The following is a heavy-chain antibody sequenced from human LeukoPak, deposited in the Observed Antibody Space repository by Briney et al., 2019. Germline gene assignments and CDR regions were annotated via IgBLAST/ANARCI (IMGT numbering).Heavy chain of an antibody. CDR2: ISYDGSNK. D-gene: IGHD3-10*01. CDR1: GFAFSSYS. CDR3: ARGEFGELLYAFDI. J-gene: IGHJ3*02. V-gene: IGHV3-30*03. Sequence: GGSLRLSCAASGFAFSSYSMNWVRQAPGKGLEWVAVISYDGSNKYYADSVKGRFTISRDNSKNTLYLQMNSLRAEDTAVYYCARGEFGELLYAFDIWGQGTMVTVSS.